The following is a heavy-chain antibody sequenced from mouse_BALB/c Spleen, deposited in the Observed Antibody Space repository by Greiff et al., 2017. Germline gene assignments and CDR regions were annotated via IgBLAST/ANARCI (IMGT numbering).Heavy chain of an antibody. CDR3: ARHELGRAMDY. D-gene: IGHD4-1*01. J-gene: IGHJ4*01. CDR2: ISSGGSYT. Sequence: EVQVVESGGGLVKPGGSLKLSCAASGFTFSSYAMSWVRQTPEKRLEWVATISSGGSYTYYPDSVKGRFTISRDNAKNTLYLQMSSLRSEDTAMYYCARHELGRAMDYWGQGTSVTVSS. V-gene: IGHV5-9-3*01. CDR1: GFTFSSYA.